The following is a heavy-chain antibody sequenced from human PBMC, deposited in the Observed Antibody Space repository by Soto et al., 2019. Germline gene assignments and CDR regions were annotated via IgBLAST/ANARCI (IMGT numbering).Heavy chain of an antibody. V-gene: IGHV1-8*01. J-gene: IGHJ5*02. D-gene: IGHD3-3*01. CDR2: MNPNSGNT. Sequence: ASVKVSCKASGYTFTSYDINCVRQATGQGLEWMGWMNPNSGNTGYAQKFQGRVTMTRNTSISTAYMELSSLRSEDTAVYYCAREDVLRFLEWPRGFDPWGQGTLVTVSS. CDR1: GYTFTSYD. CDR3: AREDVLRFLEWPRGFDP.